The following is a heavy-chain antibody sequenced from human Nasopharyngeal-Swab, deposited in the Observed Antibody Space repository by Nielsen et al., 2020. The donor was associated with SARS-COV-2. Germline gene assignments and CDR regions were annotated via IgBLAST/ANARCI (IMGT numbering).Heavy chain of an antibody. CDR2: IYPGDSDT. Sequence: KVSCKGSGYSFTNYWIGWVRQMPGKGLEWMGIIYPGDSDTRYSPSFQGQVTISADKSISTAYLQWSSLKASDTAMYYCARHKSSSANYYYYGMDVWGQGTTVTVSS. V-gene: IGHV5-51*01. CDR1: GYSFTNYW. CDR3: ARHKSSSANYYYYGMDV. D-gene: IGHD6-6*01. J-gene: IGHJ6*02.